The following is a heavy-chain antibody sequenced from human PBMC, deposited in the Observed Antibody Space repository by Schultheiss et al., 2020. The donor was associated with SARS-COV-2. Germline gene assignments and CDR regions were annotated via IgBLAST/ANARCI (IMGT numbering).Heavy chain of an antibody. D-gene: IGHD1-26*01. Sequence: GGSLRLSCAASGFTFSSYAMHWVRQAPGKGLEWVSAISGSGGSTYYADSVKGRFTISRDNSKNTLYLQMNSRRAEDTAVYYCAKEDTVGAHRVYYYYGMDVWGQGTTVTVAS. J-gene: IGHJ6*02. V-gene: IGHV3-23*01. CDR1: GFTFSSYA. CDR3: AKEDTVGAHRVYYYYGMDV. CDR2: ISGSGGST.